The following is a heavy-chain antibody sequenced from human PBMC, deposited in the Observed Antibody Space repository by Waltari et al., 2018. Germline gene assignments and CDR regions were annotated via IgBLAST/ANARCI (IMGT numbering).Heavy chain of an antibody. Sequence: QVQLQESGPGLVKPSETLSLTCAVSGYSISSGYYWGWIRQPPGKGLEWTGSIYHSGSTYYNPSLKSRVTISVDTSKNQFSLKLSSVTAADTAVYYCARWVGYGDLYYFDYWGQGTLVTVSS. D-gene: IGHD4-17*01. CDR3: ARWVGYGDLYYFDY. J-gene: IGHJ4*02. CDR1: GYSISSGYY. V-gene: IGHV4-38-2*01. CDR2: IYHSGST.